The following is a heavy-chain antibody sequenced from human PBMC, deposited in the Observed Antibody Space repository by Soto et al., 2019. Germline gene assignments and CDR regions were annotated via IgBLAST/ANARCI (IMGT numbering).Heavy chain of an antibody. D-gene: IGHD1-26*01. J-gene: IGHJ6*02. CDR2: IYTSGYT. CDR3: ASQRDSGSYYYGMDV. V-gene: IGHV4-4*07. Sequence: SETLSLTCTVSGGSISTYYWNWIRQPAGKRLEWLGRIYTSGYTKYNPSLKSRVTMSLDTSKRQFSLKLSSVTAADTAVYYCASQRDSGSYYYGMDVWGQGTTVTVSS. CDR1: GGSISTYY.